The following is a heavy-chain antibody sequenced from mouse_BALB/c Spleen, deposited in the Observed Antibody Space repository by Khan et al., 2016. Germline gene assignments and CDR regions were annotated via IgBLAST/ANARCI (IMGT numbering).Heavy chain of an antibody. Sequence: EVELVESGGGLVQPGGSLKLSCATSGFTFSDYYMYWVRQTPEKRLEWVAYISNGGDNTYYPDTVKGRFTISRDNAKNILYLQMSRLKTEDTAMYYCARRVRNYGSPWYFDVWGAGTTVTVAA. CDR1: GFTFSDYY. J-gene: IGHJ1*01. V-gene: IGHV5-12*02. CDR2: ISNGGDNT. CDR3: ARRVRNYGSPWYFDV. D-gene: IGHD1-1*01.